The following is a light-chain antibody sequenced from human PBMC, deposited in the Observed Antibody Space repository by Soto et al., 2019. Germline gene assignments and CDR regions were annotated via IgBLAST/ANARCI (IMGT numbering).Light chain of an antibody. CDR2: FAS. J-gene: IGKJ5*01. CDR1: QTISNY. Sequence: DIQMTQSPSSLSASVGDRVTITCRSSQTISNYVNLYQHTTGKAPNLRIYFASNLQTGVPSRFSGGGFGTDFTLTISSLQPEDFETYFCQQSYIAPITFGQGTRLEIK. V-gene: IGKV1-39*01. CDR3: QQSYIAPIT.